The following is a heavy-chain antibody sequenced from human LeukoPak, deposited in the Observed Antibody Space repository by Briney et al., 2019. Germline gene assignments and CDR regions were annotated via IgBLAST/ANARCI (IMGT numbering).Heavy chain of an antibody. CDR3: AKRGDSGYDRFFDY. D-gene: IGHD5-12*01. CDR2: ISGSGGST. Sequence: GGSLRLSCAASGFTFSSYAMSRVRQAPGKGLEWVSAISGSGGSTYYADSVKGRFTISRDNSKNTLYLQMNNLRAEDTAVFYCAKRGDSGYDRFFDYWGQGTLVTVSS. CDR1: GFTFSSYA. J-gene: IGHJ4*02. V-gene: IGHV3-23*01.